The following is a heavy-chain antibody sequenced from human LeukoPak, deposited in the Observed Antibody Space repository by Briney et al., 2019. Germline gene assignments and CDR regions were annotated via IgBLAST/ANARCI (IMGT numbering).Heavy chain of an antibody. CDR1: GFTFSSYG. CDR2: IRYDGSNK. Sequence: GGSLRLSCAASGFTFSSYGMHWFRQAPGKGLEWVAFIRYDGSNKYYAESVKGRFTISRDNSKNTLYLQMNSLRAEDTAVYYCAKDLNWGLFDYWGQGTLVTVSS. V-gene: IGHV3-30*02. D-gene: IGHD7-27*01. CDR3: AKDLNWGLFDY. J-gene: IGHJ4*02.